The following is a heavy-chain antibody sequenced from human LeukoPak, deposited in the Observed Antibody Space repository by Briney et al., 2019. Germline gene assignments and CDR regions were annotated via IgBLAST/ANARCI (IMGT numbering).Heavy chain of an antibody. D-gene: IGHD6-19*01. Sequence: GGSLRLSCAASGFTFSSYAMSWVRQAPGKGLEWVSGISGSGDNTYYADSVKGRFTISRDNSKNTLYLQMNSLRAEDTAVYYCAKEFFSSGWSFDYWGQGTLVTVSS. J-gene: IGHJ4*02. V-gene: IGHV3-23*01. CDR2: ISGSGDNT. CDR3: AKEFFSSGWSFDY. CDR1: GFTFSSYA.